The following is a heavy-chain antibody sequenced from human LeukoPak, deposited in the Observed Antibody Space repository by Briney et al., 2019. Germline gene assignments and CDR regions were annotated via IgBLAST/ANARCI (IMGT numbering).Heavy chain of an antibody. J-gene: IGHJ6*02. CDR3: ARDLIAAAAYYGMDV. CDR2: ISAYNGNT. Sequence: GASVKVSCKASGYAFTSYGISWVRQAPGQGLEWMGWISAYNGNTNYAQKLQGRVTMTTDTSTSTAYMELRSLRSDDTAVYYCARDLIAAAAYYGMDVWGQGTTVTVSS. D-gene: IGHD6-13*01. V-gene: IGHV1-18*01. CDR1: GYAFTSYG.